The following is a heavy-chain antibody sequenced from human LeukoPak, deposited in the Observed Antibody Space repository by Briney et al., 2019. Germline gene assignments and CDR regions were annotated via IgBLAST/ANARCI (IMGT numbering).Heavy chain of an antibody. Sequence: SETLSLTCTVSGYSISSHYYWAWIRQPPGKGLEWIGSIYHSGSTYYNPSLKSRVTISVDTSKNQFSLKLSSVTAADTAVYYCAREASSGYIDYWGQGTLVTVSS. D-gene: IGHD3-22*01. CDR1: GYSISSHYY. CDR2: IYHSGST. CDR3: AREASSGYIDY. J-gene: IGHJ4*02. V-gene: IGHV4-38-2*02.